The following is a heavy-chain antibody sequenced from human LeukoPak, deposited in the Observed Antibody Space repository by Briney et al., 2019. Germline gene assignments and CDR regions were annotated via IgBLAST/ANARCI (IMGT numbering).Heavy chain of an antibody. Sequence: ASVKVSCKASGYTFTSYGISWVRQAPGQGLEWMGWISAYNGNTNYAQKLQGRVTMTTDTSTSTAYMELRSLRSDDTVVYYCARDNSVEDTAWWFDPWGRGTLVTVSS. CDR1: GYTFTSYG. J-gene: IGHJ5*02. CDR3: ARDNSVEDTAWWFDP. CDR2: ISAYNGNT. V-gene: IGHV1-18*01. D-gene: IGHD4-23*01.